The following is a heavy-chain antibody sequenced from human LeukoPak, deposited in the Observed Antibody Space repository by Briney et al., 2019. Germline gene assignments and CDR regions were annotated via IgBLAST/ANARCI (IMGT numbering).Heavy chain of an antibody. D-gene: IGHD2-2*02. Sequence: SETLSLTCTVSAGSIRNYYWSWIRQPPGQGLEWIGYVYYSGSTDYNPSLQSRVTISVDIPEKHFSLKLTSVTAADTAVYYCAGGPLVICTTSGCSTDAFDIWGRGTMVTVSS. CDR1: AGSIRNYY. V-gene: IGHV4-59*01. CDR3: AGGPLVICTTSGCSTDAFDI. CDR2: VYYSGST. J-gene: IGHJ3*02.